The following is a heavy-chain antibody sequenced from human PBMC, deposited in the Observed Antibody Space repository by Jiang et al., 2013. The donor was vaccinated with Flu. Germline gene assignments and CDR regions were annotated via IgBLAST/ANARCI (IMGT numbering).Heavy chain of an antibody. CDR3: TVGYYYGSGSYYSPFDY. V-gene: IGHV1-46*01. CDR2: INPSGGST. J-gene: IGHJ4*02. CDR1: GYTFTSYY. Sequence: SGAEVKKPGASVKVSCKASGYTFTSYYMHWVRQAPGQGLEWMGIINPSGGSTSYAQKFQGRVTMTRDTSTSTVYMELSSLRSEDTAVYYCTVGYYYGSGSYYSPFDYWGQGTLVTVSS. D-gene: IGHD3-10*01.